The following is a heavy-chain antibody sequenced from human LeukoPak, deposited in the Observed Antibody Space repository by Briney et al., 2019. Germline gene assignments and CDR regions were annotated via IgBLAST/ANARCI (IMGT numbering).Heavy chain of an antibody. Sequence: SETLSLTCAVYGGSFSGYYWSWIRQPPGKGLEWIGEINHSGSTNYNPSLKSRVTISVDTSKNQFSLKLSSVTAADTAVYYCARGQFGGDYWGQGTLVTVSS. J-gene: IGHJ4*02. D-gene: IGHD3-10*01. V-gene: IGHV4-34*01. CDR3: ARGQFGGDY. CDR1: GGSFSGYY. CDR2: INHSGST.